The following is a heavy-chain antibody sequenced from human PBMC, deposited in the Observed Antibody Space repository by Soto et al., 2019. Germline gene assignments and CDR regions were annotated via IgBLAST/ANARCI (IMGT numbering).Heavy chain of an antibody. J-gene: IGHJ4*02. Sequence: QVQLQQWGAGLLKPSETLSLTCAVYGGSFSGYYWSWIRQPPGKGLEWIGEINHSGSTNYNRSLKSRVTISVDTSKNQFSLKLSSVTAADTAVYYCARGRITMVRGARFFDYWGQGTLVTVSS. CDR3: ARGRITMVRGARFFDY. D-gene: IGHD3-10*01. V-gene: IGHV4-34*01. CDR2: INHSGST. CDR1: GGSFSGYY.